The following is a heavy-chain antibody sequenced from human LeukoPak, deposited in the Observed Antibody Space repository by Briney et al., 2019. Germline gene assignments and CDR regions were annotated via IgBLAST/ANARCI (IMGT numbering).Heavy chain of an antibody. J-gene: IGHJ6*03. Sequence: SETLSLTCTVSGASISTYYWIWIRQPPGKGLEWIGFIYYSGNTNYNPSLKSRVTISVDTSKNQFSLKLSSVTAADTAVYYCARHVCLRLPYYYYYMDVWGKGTSVTVSS. CDR3: ARHVCLRLPYYYYYMDV. CDR2: IYYSGNT. CDR1: GASISTYY. V-gene: IGHV4-59*08. D-gene: IGHD5/OR15-5a*01.